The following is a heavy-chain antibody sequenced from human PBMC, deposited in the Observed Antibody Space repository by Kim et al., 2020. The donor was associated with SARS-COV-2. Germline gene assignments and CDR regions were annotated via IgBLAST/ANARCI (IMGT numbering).Heavy chain of an antibody. V-gene: IGHV2-5*02. CDR1: GFSLSTSGVG. Sequence: SGPTLVKPTQTLTLTCTFSGFSLSTSGVGVGWIRQPPGKALEWLALIYWDDDKRYSPSLKSRLTITKDTSKNQVVLTMTNMDPVDTATYYCAHRRAGWNGPYFDHWGQGTLVTVSS. CDR3: AHRRAGWNGPYFDH. J-gene: IGHJ4*02. D-gene: IGHD1-1*01. CDR2: IYWDDDK.